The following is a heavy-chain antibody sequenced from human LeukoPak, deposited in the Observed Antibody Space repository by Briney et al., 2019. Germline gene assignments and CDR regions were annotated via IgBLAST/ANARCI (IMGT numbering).Heavy chain of an antibody. D-gene: IGHD3-10*01. CDR1: GGSISSGDYY. CDR3: GRDTLMVRGVIDY. V-gene: IGHV4-30-4*01. J-gene: IGHJ4*02. CDR2: IYYSGST. Sequence: SETLSLTCTVSGGSISSGDYYWSWIRQPPGKGLEWIGYIYYSGSTYYNPSLKSRVTISVDTSKNQFSLKLSSVTAADTAVYYCGRDTLMVRGVIDYWGQGTLVTLCS.